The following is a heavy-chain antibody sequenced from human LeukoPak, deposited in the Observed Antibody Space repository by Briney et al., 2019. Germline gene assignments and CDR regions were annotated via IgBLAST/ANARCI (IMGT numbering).Heavy chain of an antibody. J-gene: IGHJ3*02. CDR2: INPNSGGT. D-gene: IGHD1-1*01. Sequence: ASVKVSCKASGYTFTGYYMHWVRQAPGQGLEWMGWINPNSGGTNYAQKFQGRVTMTGDTSISTAYMELSRLRSDDTAVYYCASDTLELEPPHDAFDIWGQGTMVTVSS. V-gene: IGHV1-2*02. CDR3: ASDTLELEPPHDAFDI. CDR1: GYTFTGYY.